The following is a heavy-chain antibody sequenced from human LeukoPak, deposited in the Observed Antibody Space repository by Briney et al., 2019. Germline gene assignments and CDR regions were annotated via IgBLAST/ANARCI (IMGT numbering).Heavy chain of an antibody. CDR2: IYTSGST. V-gene: IGHV4-61*02. Sequence: SQTLSLTCTVSGGSISSGSYYWSWIRQPAGKGLEWIGRIYTSGSTNYNPSLKSRVTISVDTSKNQFSLKLSSVTAADTAVYYCARDPTAAAVHVQFDYWGQGTLVTVSS. CDR1: GGSISSGSYY. D-gene: IGHD6-13*01. CDR3: ARDPTAAAVHVQFDY. J-gene: IGHJ4*02.